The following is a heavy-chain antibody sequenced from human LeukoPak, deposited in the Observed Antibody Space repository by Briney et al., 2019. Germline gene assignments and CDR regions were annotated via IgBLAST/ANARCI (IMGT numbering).Heavy chain of an antibody. CDR1: GYTFTSYY. V-gene: IGHV1-46*01. J-gene: IGHJ5*02. Sequence: ASVKVSCKASGYTFTSYYMHWVRQAPGQGLEWMGIINPSGGSTSYAQKFQGRVTMTRDMSTSTVYMELSSLRSEDTAVYYCARDRVWFGELEGPSEPHNWFDPWGQGTLVTVSS. CDR3: ARDRVWFGELEGPSEPHNWFDP. CDR2: INPSGGST. D-gene: IGHD3-10*01.